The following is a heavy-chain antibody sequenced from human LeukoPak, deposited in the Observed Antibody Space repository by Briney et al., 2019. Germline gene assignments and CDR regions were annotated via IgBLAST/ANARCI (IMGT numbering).Heavy chain of an antibody. D-gene: IGHD6-13*01. CDR3: AQGGIAAAAPRGICDP. V-gene: IGHV1-18*01. CDR1: GYTFTSYG. CDR2: ISAYTGNP. Sequence: ASVKVACKASGYTFTSYGISWVRQAPGQGLEWIGWISAYTGNPNYAQKLHGTVTMHKHTCPSPAHLELRGLKSDDTAVYYFAQGGIAAAAPRGICDPWGQGTLVTVSS. J-gene: IGHJ5*02.